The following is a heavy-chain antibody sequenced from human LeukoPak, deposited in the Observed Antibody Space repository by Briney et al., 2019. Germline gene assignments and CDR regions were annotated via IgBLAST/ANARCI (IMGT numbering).Heavy chain of an antibody. Sequence: GGSLRLSCAASGFTFSSYAMSWVRQAPGKGLEWVSAISGSGGSTYYADSVKGRFTISRDNSKNTLYLQMNSLRAEDTAVYYCARVHLGGGSCFDYWGQGTLVTVSS. V-gene: IGHV3-23*01. CDR1: GFTFSSYA. D-gene: IGHD2-15*01. CDR3: ARVHLGGGSCFDY. J-gene: IGHJ4*02. CDR2: ISGSGGST.